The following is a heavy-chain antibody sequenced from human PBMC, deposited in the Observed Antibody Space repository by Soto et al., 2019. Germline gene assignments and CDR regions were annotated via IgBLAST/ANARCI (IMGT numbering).Heavy chain of an antibody. V-gene: IGHV3-23*01. Sequence: EVQLLESGGGLVQPGGSLRLSCTVSGFTFSSYAMSWVRQAPGKGLEWVSAISASGGSNYYADSVKGRFTIARDNSKNTLSRQMNSLRAEDTAVYYCAKHPPILAYTGLETGIFDYWGQGTLVTVSA. CDR3: AKHPPILAYTGLETGIFDY. D-gene: IGHD3-3*01. J-gene: IGHJ4*02. CDR1: GFTFSSYA. CDR2: ISASGGSN.